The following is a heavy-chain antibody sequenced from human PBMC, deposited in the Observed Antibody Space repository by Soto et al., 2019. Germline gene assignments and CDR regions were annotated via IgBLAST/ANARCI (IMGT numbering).Heavy chain of an antibody. J-gene: IGHJ6*02. CDR2: IYFSGSI. Sequence: SEKLPLTCTVSGGTSRRRGNYLAWILHAAGKGLDWIGSIYFSGSIYNSPSLKSRITISVDTPKNQFSLHLNSVTAADTAVYYCARNEWSTHPYALHAWCPGTSVT. CDR1: GGTSRRRGNY. D-gene: IGHD3-3*01. CDR3: ARNEWSTHPYALHA. V-gene: IGHV4-39*01.